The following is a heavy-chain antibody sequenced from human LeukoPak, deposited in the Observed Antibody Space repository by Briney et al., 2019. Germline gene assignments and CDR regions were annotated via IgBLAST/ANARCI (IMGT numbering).Heavy chain of an antibody. CDR2: IRYDGSNK. J-gene: IGHJ6*03. Sequence: PGGSLRLSCAASGFTFSSYGMHWVRQAPGKGLAWVAFIRYDGSNKYYEDPVKGRFTISRDNSKKPLYLQMNSLRAEDTAVYYCAKGLVFSMDVWGKGTTVTVSS. CDR1: GFTFSSYG. V-gene: IGHV3-30*02. CDR3: AKGLVFSMDV. D-gene: IGHD3-10*02.